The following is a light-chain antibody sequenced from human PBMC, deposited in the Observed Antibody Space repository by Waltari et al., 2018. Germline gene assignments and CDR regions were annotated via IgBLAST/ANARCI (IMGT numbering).Light chain of an antibody. CDR2: EVN. V-gene: IGLV2-14*01. Sequence: HSALTQPASVSGSPGQSITISCTGTSSDIGAYTYVAWYQQYSDTVPKLIIYEVNNRPSGVPDRFPGSKSGNTASLTISRLQAEDEADYYCSSFTTASTLVFGGGTKLTVL. CDR1: SSDIGAYTY. CDR3: SSFTTASTLV. J-gene: IGLJ3*02.